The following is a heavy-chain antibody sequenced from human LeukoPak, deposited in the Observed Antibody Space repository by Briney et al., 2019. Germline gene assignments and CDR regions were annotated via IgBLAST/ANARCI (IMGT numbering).Heavy chain of an antibody. D-gene: IGHD3-3*01. CDR1: GDSMYSHY. Sequence: SETLSLTCSVSGDSMYSHYWSFIRQAAGTGLEWIGRIHTSGTTYYNPSLKSRVTLSIDTSMNQFSLRLTSVTAADTAVYYCARGDYYDGGGRNWFDLWGQGTLVTVSP. CDR2: IHTSGTT. V-gene: IGHV4-4*07. J-gene: IGHJ5*02. CDR3: ARGDYYDGGGRNWFDL.